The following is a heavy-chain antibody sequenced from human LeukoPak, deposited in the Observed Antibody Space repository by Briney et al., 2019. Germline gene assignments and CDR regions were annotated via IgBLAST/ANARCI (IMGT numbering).Heavy chain of an antibody. CDR1: GYSINNGYQ. D-gene: IGHD2-2*01. V-gene: IGHV4-38-2*02. J-gene: IGHJ5*02. CDR2: IYHNGGA. Sequence: PSETLSLTCAVSGYSINNGYQWAWIRQSPGRGLEWIGSIYHNGGAHYNPSPRSRVVISVGTSNNQFSLRLSSVTVADTAVYYCARDPRWLTPDCTSTSCYENYSDPWGRGTLVTVSS. CDR3: ARDPRWLTPDCTSTSCYENYSDP.